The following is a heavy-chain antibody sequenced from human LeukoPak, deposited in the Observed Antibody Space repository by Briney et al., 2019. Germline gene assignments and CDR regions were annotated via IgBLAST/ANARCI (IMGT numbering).Heavy chain of an antibody. V-gene: IGHV3-66*01. CDR3: ARTPMFFFYGMDV. J-gene: IGHJ6*02. D-gene: IGHD3-10*02. Sequence: GGSLRLSCAASGFTVSSNYMSSVSQAPGKGLEWVSVIYSGGNTYYADSVKGRFTISRDNSKNILNLQMNSLRAEDTAVYYCARTPMFFFYGMDVWGRGTTVTVSS. CDR2: IYSGGNT. CDR1: GFTVSSNY.